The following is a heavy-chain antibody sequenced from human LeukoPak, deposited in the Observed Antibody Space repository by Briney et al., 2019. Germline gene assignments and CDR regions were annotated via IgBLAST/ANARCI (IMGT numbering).Heavy chain of an antibody. V-gene: IGHV3-21*01. D-gene: IGHD5-24*01. J-gene: IGHJ4*02. CDR1: GFTFSSYS. CDR3: ARDRGGAYKVYFDS. Sequence: PGGSLRLSCAASGFTFSSYSMNWVRQAPGKGLEWVSSISSSSSYIYYADSVKGRFTISRDNAKNSLYLQMNSLRAEDTAVYYCARDRGGAYKVYFDSWGKEPLLTVPS. CDR2: ISSSSSYI.